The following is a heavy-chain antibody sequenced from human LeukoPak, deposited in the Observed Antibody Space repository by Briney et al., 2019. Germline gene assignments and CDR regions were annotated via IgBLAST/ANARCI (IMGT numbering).Heavy chain of an antibody. CDR1: GFTFSSYA. CDR3: AKGSRFRRVDTAMVFGY. J-gene: IGHJ4*02. CDR2: ISYDGSNK. V-gene: IGHV3-30*04. Sequence: GRSLRLSCEASGFTFSSYAMHWVRQAPGKGLEWVAVISYDGSNKYYADSVIGRFTISRDNSRNTLYLQMNSLRAEDTAVYYCAKGSRFRRVDTAMVFGYWGQGTLVTVSS. D-gene: IGHD5-18*01.